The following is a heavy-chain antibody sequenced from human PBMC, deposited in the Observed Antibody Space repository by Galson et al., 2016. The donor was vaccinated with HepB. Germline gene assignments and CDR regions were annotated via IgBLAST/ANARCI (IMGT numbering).Heavy chain of an antibody. J-gene: IGHJ6*02. V-gene: IGHV1-18*01. CDR3: ARLEVYYDILTSHYYYYGMDV. Sequence: SVKVSCKASGYTFRRYGISWVRQAPGQGLEWMGWINSHNGNTNYVEKLEGRVTMTTDTSTSTAYMELRSLRSEDTAVYYCARLEVYYDILTSHYYYYGMDVWGQGTLVTVSS. CDR1: GYTFRRYG. CDR2: INSHNGNT. D-gene: IGHD3-9*01.